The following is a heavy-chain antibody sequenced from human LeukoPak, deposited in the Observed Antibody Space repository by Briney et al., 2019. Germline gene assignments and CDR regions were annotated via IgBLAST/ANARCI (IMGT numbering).Heavy chain of an antibody. D-gene: IGHD2-2*02. CDR1: GFTFDDYA. V-gene: IGHV3-9*01. J-gene: IGHJ4*02. Sequence: PGRSLRLSCAASGFTFDDYAMHWVRHAPGKGLEWVSGISWNSGSIGYADSVKGRFTISRDNAKNSLYLQMNSLRAEDTALYYCARNLLGYCSSTSCYNQPLGYWGQGTLVTVSS. CDR3: ARNLLGYCSSTSCYNQPLGY. CDR2: ISWNSGSI.